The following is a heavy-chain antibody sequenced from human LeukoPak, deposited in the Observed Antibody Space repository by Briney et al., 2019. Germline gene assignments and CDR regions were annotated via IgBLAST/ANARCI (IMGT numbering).Heavy chain of an antibody. CDR2: ISNSGNTI. D-gene: IGHD1-1*01. CDR3: ARRGVQLQRISWFDP. V-gene: IGHV3-11*01. Sequence: GGSLRLSCAASGFTFSDYYMSWIRQAPGKGLEWVSYISNSGNTIYYADSVKGRFTIFRDNARNSLYLRMNSLRAEDTAVYYCARRGVQLQRISWFDPWGQGTLVTVSS. J-gene: IGHJ5*02. CDR1: GFTFSDYY.